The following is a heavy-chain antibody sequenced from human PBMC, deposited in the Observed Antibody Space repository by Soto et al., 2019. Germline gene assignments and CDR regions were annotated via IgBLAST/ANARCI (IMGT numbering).Heavy chain of an antibody. D-gene: IGHD5-18*01. V-gene: IGHV4-34*01. Sequence: SETLSLTCAVYGGSFSGHFCSWIRQPPGKGLEWIGEINLSGSTNYNPSLKSRVTISLDTSKNQFSLKLNSVTAADTAVYFCARGLRGYTFGRWFDPWGQGTLVTVSS. CDR3: ARGLRGYTFGRWFDP. CDR1: GGSFSGHF. CDR2: INLSGST. J-gene: IGHJ5*02.